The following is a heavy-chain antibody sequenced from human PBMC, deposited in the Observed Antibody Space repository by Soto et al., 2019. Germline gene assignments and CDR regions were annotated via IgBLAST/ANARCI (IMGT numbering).Heavy chain of an antibody. Sequence: SETLSLTCAVYGGSFRDYFWSWIRQPPGKGLEWIGEINHSGITSYSPSLGSRVTTSVDTPKNQFSLRLRSVTAADTAIYYCARRFCSDSYCSYFDYWGRGTLVTVSS. CDR3: ARRFCSDSYCSYFDY. J-gene: IGHJ4*02. CDR2: INHSGIT. D-gene: IGHD2-15*01. CDR1: GGSFRDYF. V-gene: IGHV4-34*10.